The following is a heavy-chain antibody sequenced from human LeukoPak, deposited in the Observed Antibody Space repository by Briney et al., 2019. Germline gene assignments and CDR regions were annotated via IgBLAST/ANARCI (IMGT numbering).Heavy chain of an antibody. CDR2: ISGSGRHK. CDR1: GFTFSSYT. V-gene: IGHV3-21*01. Sequence: GGSLRLSCAASGFTFSSYTMNWVRQAPGKGLEWVSSISGSGRHKYYADSVKGRFTISRDNAKNSLYLQMNGLRAEDTAVYYCARTANFAAGYYIDYWGQGTLVTVSS. D-gene: IGHD6-13*01. J-gene: IGHJ4*02. CDR3: ARTANFAAGYYIDY.